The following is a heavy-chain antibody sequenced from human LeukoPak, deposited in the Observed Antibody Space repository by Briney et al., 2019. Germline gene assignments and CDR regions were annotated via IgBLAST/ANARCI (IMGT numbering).Heavy chain of an antibody. V-gene: IGHV3-15*01. CDR2: IKSKTDGGTT. D-gene: IGHD3-10*01. Sequence: ETLSLTCTVSGGSISSYYWSWVRQAPGKGLEWVGRIKSKTDGGTTDYAAPVKGRFTISRDDSKNTLYLQMNSLKTEDTAVYYCTTDVPSGSYYDYWGQGTLVTVSS. CDR1: GGSISSYY. J-gene: IGHJ4*02. CDR3: TTDVPSGSYYDY.